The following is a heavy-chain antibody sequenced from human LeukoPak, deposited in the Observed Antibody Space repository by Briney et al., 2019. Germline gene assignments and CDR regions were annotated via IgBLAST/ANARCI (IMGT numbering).Heavy chain of an antibody. CDR3: ARDGYDGSGYYRVNYLDY. CDR2: IHYTTST. D-gene: IGHD3-22*01. Sequence: PSEPLSLTCTVSGRSITNYSWKWIRQPPGTGLEPIGYIHYTTSTNYNPSLNSRVTISVDTSKNQFSLKLSSVTAADTAVYYCARDGYDGSGYYRVNYLDYSCQGTLVTVPS. V-gene: IGHV4-59*01. J-gene: IGHJ4*02. CDR1: GRSITNYS.